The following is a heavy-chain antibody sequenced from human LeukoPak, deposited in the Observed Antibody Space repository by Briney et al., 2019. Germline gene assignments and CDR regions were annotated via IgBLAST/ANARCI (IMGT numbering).Heavy chain of an antibody. CDR3: VRAYYGPDY. J-gene: IGHJ4*02. V-gene: IGHV3-74*01. CDR2: VKSDGSST. D-gene: IGHD3-10*01. Sequence: GGSLRLSCVASGFTFSGYWMDWVRQAPGKGLVWVSRVKSDGSSTIYADSVKGRFTISRDNAKNTVYLQMSSLRVEDTGVYYCVRAYYGPDYWGQGTLVTVSS. CDR1: GFTFSGYW.